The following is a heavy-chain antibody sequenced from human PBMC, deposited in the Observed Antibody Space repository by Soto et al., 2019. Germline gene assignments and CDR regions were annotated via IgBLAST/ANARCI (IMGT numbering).Heavy chain of an antibody. CDR3: ATGGVGSGWYGWFDY. J-gene: IGHJ4*02. V-gene: IGHV4-39*01. D-gene: IGHD6-19*01. Sequence: SATLSLTCTVSGGSISSSSYYWGWIRQPPGKGLEWIGSIYYSGSTYYNPSLKSRVTISVDTSKNTLYLQMNSLRAEDTAVYYCATGGVGSGWYGWFDYWGQGTLVTVSS. CDR1: GGSISSSSYY. CDR2: IYYSGST.